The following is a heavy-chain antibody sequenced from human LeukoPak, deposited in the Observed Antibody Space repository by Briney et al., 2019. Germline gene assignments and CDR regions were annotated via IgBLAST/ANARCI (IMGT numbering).Heavy chain of an antibody. CDR3: AKPRLSVGLVSYYYYGMDV. V-gene: IGHV3-23*01. CDR1: GFTFSSYA. CDR2: ISGSGGST. D-gene: IGHD6-19*01. J-gene: IGHJ6*02. Sequence: QPGGSLRLSCAASGFTFSSYAMSWVRQAPGKGLEWVSAISGSGGSTYYADSAKGRFTISRDNSKSTLYLQMNSLRAEDTAVYYCAKPRLSVGLVSYYYYGMDVWGQGTTVTVSS.